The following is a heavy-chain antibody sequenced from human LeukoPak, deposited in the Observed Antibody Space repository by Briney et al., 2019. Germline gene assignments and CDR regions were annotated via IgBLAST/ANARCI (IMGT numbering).Heavy chain of an antibody. D-gene: IGHD3-22*01. Sequence: PSETLSLTCAVYGGSFSGYYWSWIRQPAGKGLEWIGRIYTSGSTNYNPSLKSRVTMSVDTSKNQFSLKLSSVTAADTAVYYCARDVDSSGYYCDPYNWFDPWGQGTLVTVSS. V-gene: IGHV4-59*10. CDR3: ARDVDSSGYYCDPYNWFDP. J-gene: IGHJ5*02. CDR2: IYTSGST. CDR1: GGSFSGYY.